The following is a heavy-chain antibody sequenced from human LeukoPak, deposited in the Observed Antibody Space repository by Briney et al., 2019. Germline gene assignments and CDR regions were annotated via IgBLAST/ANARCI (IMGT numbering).Heavy chain of an antibody. V-gene: IGHV3-48*03. J-gene: IGHJ4*02. D-gene: IGHD6-6*01. Sequence: PGGSLRLSCAASGFTFSSYEMNWVRQAPGKGLEWVSYISSSGSTIYYAYSVKGRFTISRENEKKSQYLQMNRLRAKDTGVNDCARVLRAASRPFDYWGQGTLVTVSS. CDR2: ISSSGSTI. CDR3: ARVLRAASRPFDY. CDR1: GFTFSSYE.